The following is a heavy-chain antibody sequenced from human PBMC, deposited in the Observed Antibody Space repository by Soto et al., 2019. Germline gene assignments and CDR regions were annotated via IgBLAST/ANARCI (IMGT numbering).Heavy chain of an antibody. D-gene: IGHD1-7*01. V-gene: IGHV3-72*01. Sequence: GGSLRLSCAASGFTFSNYEMHWVRQAPGKGLEWVGRSRDKGNSYSTDYAASVKGSFTVSRDTSKNSLYLQMNSLKADDTALYYCARSIPGTTSFDSWGQGTPVTVSS. CDR1: GFTFSNYE. CDR2: SRDKGNSYST. J-gene: IGHJ4*02. CDR3: ARSIPGTTSFDS.